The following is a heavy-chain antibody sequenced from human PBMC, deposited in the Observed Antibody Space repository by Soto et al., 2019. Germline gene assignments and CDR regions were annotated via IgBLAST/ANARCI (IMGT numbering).Heavy chain of an antibody. V-gene: IGHV3-7*05. D-gene: IGHD3-9*01. Sequence: KGLEWVANIKQDGSEKYYVDSVKGRFTISRDNAKNSLYLQMNSLRAEDTAVYYCARDFRPYDILTGYYLYFDYWGQGTLVTVSS. CDR2: IKQDGSEK. J-gene: IGHJ4*02. CDR3: ARDFRPYDILTGYYLYFDY.